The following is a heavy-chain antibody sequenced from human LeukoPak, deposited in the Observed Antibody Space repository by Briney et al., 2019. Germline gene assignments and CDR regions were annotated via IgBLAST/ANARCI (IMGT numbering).Heavy chain of an antibody. J-gene: IGHJ4*02. V-gene: IGHV3-33*06. D-gene: IGHD5-18*01. CDR1: GFTFRSYA. Sequence: GGSLRLSCAASGFTFRSYAMHWVRQAPGKGLEWVAVIWYDGTDKYYGDSVKGRFTVSRDNSENTVYLQMNSLRAEDTAVYYCAKDSLRGYTYGSIXYWGQGTLVTV. CDR2: IWYDGTDK. CDR3: AKDSLRGYTYGSIXY.